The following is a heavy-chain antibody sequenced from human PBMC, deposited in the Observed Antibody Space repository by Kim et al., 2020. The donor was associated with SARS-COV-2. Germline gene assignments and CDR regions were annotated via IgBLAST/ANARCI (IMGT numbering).Heavy chain of an antibody. J-gene: IGHJ4*02. Sequence: GGSLRLSCAASGFTFSSYGMHWVRQAPGKGLEWVAVISYDGSNKYYADSVKGRFTISRDNSKNTLYLQMNSLRAEDTAVYYCAKDVTIVVVPAATIDYWGQGTLVTVSS. CDR2: ISYDGSNK. CDR1: GFTFSSYG. V-gene: IGHV3-30*18. CDR3: AKDVTIVVVPAATIDY. D-gene: IGHD2-2*01.